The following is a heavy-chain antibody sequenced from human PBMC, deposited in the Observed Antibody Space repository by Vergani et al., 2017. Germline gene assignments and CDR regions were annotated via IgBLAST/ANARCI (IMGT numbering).Heavy chain of an antibody. D-gene: IGHD1-26*01. CDR1: GGSISSDNYY. J-gene: IGHJ1*01. Sequence: QVQLQESGPGLVKPSQTLSLTCTVPGGSISSDNYYWSWIRQPPGKGLEWIGYIYYSWFTYYNPSLKSRVSISVDTSKNQFSLKLSSVTAADTAVYYCARYSGGDSEYFQHWGQGTLVTVSS. CDR3: ARYSGGDSEYFQH. V-gene: IGHV4-30-4*01. CDR2: IYYSWFT.